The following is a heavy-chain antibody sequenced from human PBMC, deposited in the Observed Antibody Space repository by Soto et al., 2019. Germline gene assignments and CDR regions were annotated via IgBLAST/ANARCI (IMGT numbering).Heavy chain of an antibody. V-gene: IGHV5-51*01. Sequence: GESLKISCKGSGYIFTSHWIGWVRQMPGKGLECMGIIYPGDSDISYTPSFYGQVTISADKSTSISYLQASSLKASNPAMYYSAGPRISMTHLRTALELWGPGTMVNVSS. CDR2: IYPGDSDI. CDR3: AGPRISMTHLRTALEL. D-gene: IGHD3-22*01. J-gene: IGHJ3*01. CDR1: GYIFTSHW.